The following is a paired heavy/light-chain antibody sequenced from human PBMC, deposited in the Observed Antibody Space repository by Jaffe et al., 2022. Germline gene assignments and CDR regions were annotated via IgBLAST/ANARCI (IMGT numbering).Light chain of an antibody. CDR3: QSTDNNGTDVL. CDR1: TLSKQF. V-gene: IGLV3-25*03. CDR2: KDS. Sequence: SYKLTQPPSVSVSPGQTARITCSGDTLSKQFTFWYQQKPGQAPVMVMEKDSERPSGIPERFSGSSSGTEVTLTISGVQAEDEADYYCQSTDNNGTDVLFGGGTKVTVL. J-gene: IGLJ2*01.
Heavy chain of an antibody. CDR1: GFTFSRYG. CDR2: TSHDGSTK. J-gene: IGHJ3*01. Sequence: QVQLVESGGGVVQPGRSLTVSCVGSGFTFSRYGMHWVRQAPGKGLEWVAVTSHDGSTKFYSDSVRGRFTISRDNFKSSLYLQMNSLRAEDSAVYYCVFGERGGFDVWGQGTMVTVSS. D-gene: IGHD3-16*01. V-gene: IGHV3-30*03. CDR3: VFGERGGFDV.